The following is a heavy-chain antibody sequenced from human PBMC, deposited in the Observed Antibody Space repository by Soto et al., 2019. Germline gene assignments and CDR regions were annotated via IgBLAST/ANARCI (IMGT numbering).Heavy chain of an antibody. CDR1: GFTVSSNY. V-gene: IGHV3-66*01. CDR3: ARVKGTLVTTYFDY. CDR2: IYSGGST. Sequence: GESLKISCAASGFTVSSNYMSWVRQAPGKGLEWVSVIYSGGSTYYADSVKGRFTISRDNSKNTLYLQMNSLRAEDTAVYYCARVKGTLVTTYFDYWGQGTLVTVSS. J-gene: IGHJ4*02. D-gene: IGHD4-17*01.